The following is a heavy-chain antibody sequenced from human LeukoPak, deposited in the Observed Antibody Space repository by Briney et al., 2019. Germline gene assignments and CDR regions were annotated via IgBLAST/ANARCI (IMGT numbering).Heavy chain of an antibody. CDR2: IKQDGSEK. CDR3: AREDPSAAADR. Sequence: PGGSLRLSCAASGFTFSTYWMSWVRQAPGKGLEWVANIKQDGSEKYYVDSVKGRFTISRDNAKNSLYLQMNSLRAEDTAVYYCAREDPSAAADRWGQGTLVTVSS. D-gene: IGHD6-25*01. J-gene: IGHJ5*02. V-gene: IGHV3-7*01. CDR1: GFTFSTYW.